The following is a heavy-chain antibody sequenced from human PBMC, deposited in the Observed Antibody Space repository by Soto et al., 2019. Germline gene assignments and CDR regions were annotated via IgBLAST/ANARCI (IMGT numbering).Heavy chain of an antibody. D-gene: IGHD1-26*01. CDR1: GGSIYTGGFY. CDR2: IYYTGST. CDR3: ATSLVTSRTRVDY. J-gene: IGHJ4*02. Sequence: PSETLSLTCAVYGGSIYTGGFYWSWIRQLPGKGLEWLGYIYYTGSTQYTPSLKSRLTISTDTSDNQFSLRLTSVTAADTAVYYCATSLVTSRTRVDYWGQGTLVTVSS. V-gene: IGHV4-31*11.